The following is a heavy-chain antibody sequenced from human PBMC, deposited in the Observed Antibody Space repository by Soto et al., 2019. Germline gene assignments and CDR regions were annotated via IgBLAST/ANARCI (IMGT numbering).Heavy chain of an antibody. CDR3: ARGGGHSYPWDY. J-gene: IGHJ4*02. CDR1: GFTFSDHY. CDR2: VSSSSTYT. Sequence: QVQLVESGGGLVKHGGSLRISCGASGFTFSDHYMSWIRQAPGKGLEWVSYVSSSSTYTKYADSVKGRFTVSRDNAKNSVYLQMNSLRADDTAVYYCARGGGHSYPWDYWGQGILVTVSS. D-gene: IGHD5-18*01. V-gene: IGHV3-11*06.